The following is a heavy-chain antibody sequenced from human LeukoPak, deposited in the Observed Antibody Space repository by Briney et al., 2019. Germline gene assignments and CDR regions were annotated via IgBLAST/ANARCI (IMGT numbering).Heavy chain of an antibody. D-gene: IGHD6-19*01. CDR1: GGTFSSYA. CDR2: IIPILGIA. V-gene: IGHV1-69*04. J-gene: IGHJ5*02. Sequence: SVKVSCKASGGTFSSYAISWVRQAPGQGLEWMGRIIPILGIANYAQKFQGRVTITADKSTSTAYMELSSLRSEDTAVYYCASSRRGLAAVAGSSWGNWFDPWGQGTLVTVSS. CDR3: ASSRRGLAAVAGSSWGNWFDP.